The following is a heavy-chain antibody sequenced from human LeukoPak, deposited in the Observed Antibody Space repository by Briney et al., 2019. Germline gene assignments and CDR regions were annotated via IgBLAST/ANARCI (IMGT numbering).Heavy chain of an antibody. Sequence: GSLRLSRAASGFTFSSYGMHWVRQAPGKGLEWVAFIRYDGSNKYYADSVKGRFTISRDNSKNTLYLQMNSLRAEDTAVYYCAKDRGYSSSSEAFDIWGQGTMVTVSS. CDR2: IRYDGSNK. CDR3: AKDRGYSSSSEAFDI. CDR1: GFTFSSYG. D-gene: IGHD6-6*01. V-gene: IGHV3-30*02. J-gene: IGHJ3*02.